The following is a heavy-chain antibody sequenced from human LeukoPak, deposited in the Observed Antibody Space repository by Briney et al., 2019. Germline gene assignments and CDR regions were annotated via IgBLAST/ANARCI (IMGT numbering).Heavy chain of an antibody. V-gene: IGHV1-3*01. CDR2: INAGNGNT. J-gene: IGHJ3*02. Sequence: ASVKVSCKASGCTFTSYAMHWVRQAPGQRLEWMGWINAGNGNTKYSQKFQGRVTITRDTSASTAYMELSSLRSEDTAVYYCARDESKGGWYINAFDIWGQGTMVTVSS. CDR3: ARDESKGGWYINAFDI. D-gene: IGHD6-19*01. CDR1: GCTFTSYA.